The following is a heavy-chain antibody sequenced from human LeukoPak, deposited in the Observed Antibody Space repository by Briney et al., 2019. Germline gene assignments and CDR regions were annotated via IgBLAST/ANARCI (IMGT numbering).Heavy chain of an antibody. Sequence: PGGSLRLSCGASGFSFSTFAMHWVRQTPDKGLEWVAVISSDGSKEIYADSVKGRFTISRDSSKNTLYLRMNNLTPEDTAVYYCAKGLHTSSWYGNWFDPWGQGTLATVSS. J-gene: IGHJ5*02. V-gene: IGHV3-30*18. CDR1: GFSFSTFA. CDR2: ISSDGSKE. CDR3: AKGLHTSSWYGNWFDP. D-gene: IGHD2-15*01.